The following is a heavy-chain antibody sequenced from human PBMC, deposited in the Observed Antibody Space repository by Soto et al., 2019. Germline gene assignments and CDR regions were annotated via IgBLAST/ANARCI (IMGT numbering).Heavy chain of an antibody. CDR2: IYPGDSDT. CDR1: GYTFSTYW. D-gene: IGHD3-10*01. V-gene: IGHV5-51*01. J-gene: IGHJ4*02. CDR3: ARKFAPEFFDS. Sequence: PGESLKISCKGSGYTFSTYWIAWMRQMPGKGLEWMGIIYPGDSDTKYSPAFQGQVTISADKSINTAYLQWSSLKASDTAMYYCARKFAPEFFDSWGQGTLVTVSS.